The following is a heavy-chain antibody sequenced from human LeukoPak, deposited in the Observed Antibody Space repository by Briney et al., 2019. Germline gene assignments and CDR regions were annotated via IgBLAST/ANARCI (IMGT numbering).Heavy chain of an antibody. V-gene: IGHV3-30*02. CDR2: IPFDGSNK. Sequence: GGSLRLSCAASGFTFSTYGIHWVRQAPGKGPEWVAFIPFDGSNKYYADSMKGRFTISRDNSKNTLYLQMSSLRAEDTAMYYCAKESGPWNSYDPFDYWGQGTLVTVSS. CDR3: AKESGPWNSYDPFDY. D-gene: IGHD5-18*01. J-gene: IGHJ4*02. CDR1: GFTFSTYG.